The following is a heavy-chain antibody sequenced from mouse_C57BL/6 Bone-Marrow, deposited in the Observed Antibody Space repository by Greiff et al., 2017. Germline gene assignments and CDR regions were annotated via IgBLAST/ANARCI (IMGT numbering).Heavy chain of an antibody. Sequence: QVQLQQPGAELVKPGASVKLSCKASGYTFTSYWMQWVKQRPGQGLEWIGEIDPADSYTNSNQKFKGKATLTVDTSSSPAYMQLSSLTSEDSAVYYCARGPYWYFDVWGTGTTVTVSS. CDR1: GYTFTSYW. J-gene: IGHJ1*03. V-gene: IGHV1-50*01. CDR2: IDPADSYT. CDR3: ARGPYWYFDV.